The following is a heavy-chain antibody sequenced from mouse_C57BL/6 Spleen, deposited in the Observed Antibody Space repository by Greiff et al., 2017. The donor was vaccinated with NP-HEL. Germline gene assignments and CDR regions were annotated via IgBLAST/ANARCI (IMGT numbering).Heavy chain of an antibody. Sequence: QVQLQQPGAELVRPGTSVKLSCKASGYTFTSYWMHWVKQRPGQGLEWIGVIDPSDSYTNYNQKFKGKATLTVDTSSSTAYMRLSSLTSEDSAVYYGARGRAPYYYGSSYGFAYWGQGTLVTVSA. CDR2: IDPSDSYT. V-gene: IGHV1-59*01. D-gene: IGHD1-1*01. CDR3: ARGRAPYYYGSSYGFAY. CDR1: GYTFTSYW. J-gene: IGHJ3*01.